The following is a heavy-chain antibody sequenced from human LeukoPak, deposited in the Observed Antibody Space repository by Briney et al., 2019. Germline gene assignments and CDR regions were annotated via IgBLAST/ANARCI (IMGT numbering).Heavy chain of an antibody. CDR1: GYTFTDYY. Sequence: EASVKVSCKASGYTFTDYYIHWVRQAPGQGLEWMGWINPNSGGTKYAQKFQGRVTMTRDTSISTAYMELSRLRPDDTAVYYCARDSRITIFGVVTPGYYYMDVWGKGTTVTVSS. V-gene: IGHV1-2*02. J-gene: IGHJ6*03. CDR3: ARDSRITIFGVVTPGYYYMDV. D-gene: IGHD3-3*01. CDR2: INPNSGGT.